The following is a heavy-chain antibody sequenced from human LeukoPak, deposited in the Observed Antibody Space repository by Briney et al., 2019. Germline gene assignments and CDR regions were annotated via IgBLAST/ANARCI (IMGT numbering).Heavy chain of an antibody. CDR1: GFTFSSYW. Sequence: PGGSLRLSCAASGFTFSSYWMTWVRQAPGKGLEWVANIKQDGSERYYADSVKGRFTISRDNAKNSLYLEMNSLRVEDTAVYYCASAPYDKAPSFQHWGQGTLVTVSS. CDR3: ASAPYDKAPSFQH. D-gene: IGHD3-22*01. J-gene: IGHJ1*01. V-gene: IGHV3-7*03. CDR2: IKQDGSER.